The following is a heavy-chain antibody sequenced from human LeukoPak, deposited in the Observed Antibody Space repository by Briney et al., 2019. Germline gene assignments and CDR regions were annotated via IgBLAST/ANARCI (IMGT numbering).Heavy chain of an antibody. V-gene: IGHV3-11*04. CDR1: GFTFSDSY. CDR3: TRDPRHFDS. CDR2: ISGSGHDI. J-gene: IGHJ5*01. D-gene: IGHD6-6*01. Sequence: GGSLRLSCAASGFTFSDSYMTWARQAPGKGVEWVAYISGSGHDINYSDSVKGRFTISRDNAKNSLYLQMSSLRVEDTAVYYCTRDPRHFDSCGQGTLVTVSS.